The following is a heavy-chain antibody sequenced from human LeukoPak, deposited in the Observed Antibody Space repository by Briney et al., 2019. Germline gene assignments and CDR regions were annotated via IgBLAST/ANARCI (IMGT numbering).Heavy chain of an antibody. CDR3: AKGLYSSSWGTFDY. V-gene: IGHV3-23*01. CDR2: ISGSGGST. CDR1: GFTFSSYA. D-gene: IGHD6-13*01. J-gene: IGHJ4*02. Sequence: GGSLRLSCAASGFTFSSYAMSWVRQAPGKGLEWVSAISGSGGSTYYAGSVKGRFTISRDNSKNTLYLQMNSLRAEDTAVYYCAKGLYSSSWGTFDYWGQGTLVTVSS.